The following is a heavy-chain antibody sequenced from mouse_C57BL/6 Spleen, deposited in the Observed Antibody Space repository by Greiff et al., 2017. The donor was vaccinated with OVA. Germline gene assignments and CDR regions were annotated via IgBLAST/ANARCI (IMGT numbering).Heavy chain of an antibody. CDR2: INPSSGYT. V-gene: IGHV1-4*01. J-gene: IGHJ2*01. CDR1: GYTFTSYT. CDR3: ARSVGPFDY. Sequence: VMLVESGAELARPGASVKMSCKASGYTFTSYTMHWVKQRPGQGLEWIGYINPSSGYTKYNQKFKDKATLTADKSSSTAYMQLSSLTSEDSAVYYCARSVGPFDYWGQGTTLTVSS.